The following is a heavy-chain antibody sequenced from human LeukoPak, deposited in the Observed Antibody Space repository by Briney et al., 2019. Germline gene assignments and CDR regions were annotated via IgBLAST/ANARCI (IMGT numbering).Heavy chain of an antibody. Sequence: GGSLRLSCTASGFTFGDYAMSWVRQAPGKGLEWVGFIRSKAYGGTTEYAASVKGRFTISRDDSKSIAYLQMNSLKTEDTAVYYCTSHAGVAAGYVSYYYYGMDVRGQGTTVTVSS. CDR1: GFTFGDYA. CDR3: TSHAGVAAGYVSYYYYGMDV. J-gene: IGHJ6*02. CDR2: IRSKAYGGTT. V-gene: IGHV3-49*04. D-gene: IGHD2-15*01.